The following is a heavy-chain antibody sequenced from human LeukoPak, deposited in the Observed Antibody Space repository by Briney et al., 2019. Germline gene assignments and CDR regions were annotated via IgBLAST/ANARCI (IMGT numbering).Heavy chain of an antibody. Sequence: GGSLRLSCAASGFTVSSNYMSWVRQAPGKGLEWVSVIYSGGSTYYADSVKGRFTISRDNSKNTLYLQMNSLRAEDTAVYYCAREPYYDSSGSDAFDIWGQGTMVTVSS. D-gene: IGHD3-22*01. CDR1: GFTVSSNY. CDR2: IYSGGST. V-gene: IGHV3-53*01. CDR3: AREPYYDSSGSDAFDI. J-gene: IGHJ3*02.